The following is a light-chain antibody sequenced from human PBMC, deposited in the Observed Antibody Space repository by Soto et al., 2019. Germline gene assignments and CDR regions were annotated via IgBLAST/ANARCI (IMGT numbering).Light chain of an antibody. CDR2: DTS. Sequence: EIVLTQSPATLSLSPGERDTLSCRASQSISSYLVWYQQKPGQPPRLLIYDTSNRATGIPARFSGSGSGTNFTLTISSLEPEDFAVYYCQQRSNWPRLTFGGGTRVEIK. J-gene: IGKJ4*01. V-gene: IGKV3-11*01. CDR1: QSISSY. CDR3: QQRSNWPRLT.